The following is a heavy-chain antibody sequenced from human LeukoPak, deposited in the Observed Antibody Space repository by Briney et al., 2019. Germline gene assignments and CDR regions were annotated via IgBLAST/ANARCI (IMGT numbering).Heavy chain of an antibody. Sequence: PSETLSLTCAVYGGSFSGYYWSWIRQHPGKGLEWIGYIYYSGSTYYNPSLKSRVTISVDTSKNQFSLKLSSVTAADTAVYYCARESGVHNLDYWGQGTLVTVSS. CDR3: ARESGVHNLDY. CDR1: GGSFSGYY. CDR2: IYYSGST. J-gene: IGHJ4*02. V-gene: IGHV4-31*11. D-gene: IGHD3-10*01.